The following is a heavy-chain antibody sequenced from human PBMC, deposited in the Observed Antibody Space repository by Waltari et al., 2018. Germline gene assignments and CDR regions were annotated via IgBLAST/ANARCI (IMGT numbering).Heavy chain of an antibody. CDR1: GYTFTGSY. V-gene: IGHV1-2*02. CDR2: INPNSGGT. J-gene: IGHJ4*02. Sequence: QVQLVQSGTEVKKPGASVKVSCKASGYTFTGSYMHWVRQAPGQGLEWMGWINPNSGGTNYAQKFQGRVTMTRDTSISTAYMELSRLRSDDTAMYYCARDSAVAGTRGDYWGQGTLVTVSS. CDR3: ARDSAVAGTRGDY. D-gene: IGHD6-19*01.